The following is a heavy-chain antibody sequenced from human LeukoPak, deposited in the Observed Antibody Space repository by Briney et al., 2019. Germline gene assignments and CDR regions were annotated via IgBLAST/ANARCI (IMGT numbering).Heavy chain of an antibody. D-gene: IGHD1-26*01. J-gene: IGHJ6*03. CDR3: ERGEGGAPYYYMDV. CDR1: GYTFTSYG. CDR2: IIRKFGKA. Sequence: SVKVSCKASGYTFTSYGISGLRQAPGQGLEWMGEIIRKFGKANYAQKFQGRVNITADEITSTAYMDLTILRSEDTDVYSCERGEGGAPYYYMDVWGKGPTLTVSS. V-gene: IGHV1-69*13.